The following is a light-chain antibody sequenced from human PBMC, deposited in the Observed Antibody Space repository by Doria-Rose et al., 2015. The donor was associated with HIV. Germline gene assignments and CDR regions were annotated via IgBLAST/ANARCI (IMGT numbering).Light chain of an antibody. CDR1: QSFSSTY. V-gene: IGKV3-20*01. CDR2: DGS. J-gene: IGKJ1*01. CDR3: HQYGTSWT. Sequence: TQSPGTLSLSPGERATLSCRASQSFSSTYLAWYQQKPGQAPSLLIYDGSTRATGIPDRFSASGSGTDFTLTINRLEPEDFALYYRHQYGTSWTLGQGTKVEI.